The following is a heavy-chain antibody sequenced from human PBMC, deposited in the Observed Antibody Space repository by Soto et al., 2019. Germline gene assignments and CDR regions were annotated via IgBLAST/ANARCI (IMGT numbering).Heavy chain of an antibody. V-gene: IGHV3-30*18. Sequence: LRLSCAASGFTFSSYGMHWVRQAPGKGLEWVAVISYDGSNKYYADSVKGRFTISRDNSKNTLYLQMNSLRAEDTAVYYCAKGPLYDFWSGYQYYFDYWGQGTLVTVSS. CDR2: ISYDGSNK. J-gene: IGHJ4*02. CDR1: GFTFSSYG. CDR3: AKGPLYDFWSGYQYYFDY. D-gene: IGHD3-3*01.